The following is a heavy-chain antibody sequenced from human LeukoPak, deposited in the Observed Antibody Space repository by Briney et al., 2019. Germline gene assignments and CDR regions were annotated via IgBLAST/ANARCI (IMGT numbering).Heavy chain of an antibody. D-gene: IGHD6-13*01. J-gene: IGHJ4*02. Sequence: SETLSLTCTVSGGSISSYYWSWIRQPPGKGLEWIGYIYYSGSANYNPSLKSRVTISVDTSKNQFSLKLSSVTAADTAVYYCARGIAADPKRGGGKLFDYWGQGTLVTVSS. CDR1: GGSISSYY. CDR3: ARGIAADPKRGGGKLFDY. CDR2: IYYSGSA. V-gene: IGHV4-59*01.